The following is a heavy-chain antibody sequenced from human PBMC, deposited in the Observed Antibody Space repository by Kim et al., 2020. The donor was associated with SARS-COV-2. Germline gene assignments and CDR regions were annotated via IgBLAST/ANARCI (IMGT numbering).Heavy chain of an antibody. Sequence: ASVKVSCKASGYTFTSYGISWVRQAPGQGLEWMGGISAYNGNTNYSQKPQGRVTMTTATSTSTAYMQLRSLRSDDTAMYYCARSPTRLQQLAQYDYYYGMDVWGQGTPVTVSS. V-gene: IGHV1-18*01. CDR2: ISAYNGNT. CDR3: ARSPTRLQQLAQYDYYYGMDV. CDR1: GYTFTSYG. J-gene: IGHJ6*02. D-gene: IGHD6-13*01.